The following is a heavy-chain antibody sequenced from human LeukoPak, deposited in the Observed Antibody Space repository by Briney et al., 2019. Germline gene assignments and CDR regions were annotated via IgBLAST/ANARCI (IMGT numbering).Heavy chain of an antibody. CDR3: ARGRYFEF. V-gene: IGHV4-39*07. J-gene: IGHJ4*02. CDR1: GGSISSSSYY. Sequence: SETLSLTCTVSGGSISSSSYYWGWIRQPPGKGLEWFGSIYYSGSTYYNPSLKSRVAISVDTSKNQFSLKLSSVTAADTAVYYCARGRYFEFWGQGTPVTVSS. CDR2: IYYSGST.